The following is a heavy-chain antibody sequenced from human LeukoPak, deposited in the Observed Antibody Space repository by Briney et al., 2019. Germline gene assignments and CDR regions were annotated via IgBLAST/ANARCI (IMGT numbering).Heavy chain of an antibody. CDR1: GYTFTSYY. CDR3: AKGSAPVGAIPYLYNWFDP. Sequence: ASVKVSCMASGYTFTSYYMHWVRQAPGQGLEWMGIINPSGGSTSYAQKFQGRVTMTRDTSTSTVYMELSSLRSEDTAVYYCAKGSAPVGAIPYLYNWFDPWGQGTLVTVSS. V-gene: IGHV1-46*01. J-gene: IGHJ5*02. D-gene: IGHD1-26*01. CDR2: INPSGGST.